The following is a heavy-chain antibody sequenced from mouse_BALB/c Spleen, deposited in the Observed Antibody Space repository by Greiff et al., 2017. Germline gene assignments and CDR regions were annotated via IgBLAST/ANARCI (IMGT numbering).Heavy chain of an antibody. V-gene: IGHV5-9-3*01. J-gene: IGHJ3*01. D-gene: IGHD2-4*01. CDR3: ASPYDYELAY. CDR2: ISSGGSYT. Sequence: EVKLVESGGGLVKPGGSLKLSCAASGFTFSSYAMSWVRQTPEQRLEWVATISSGGSYTYYPDSVKGRFTISRDNAKNTLYLQMSSLRSEDTAMYYCASPYDYELAYWGQGTPVTVSA. CDR1: GFTFSSYA.